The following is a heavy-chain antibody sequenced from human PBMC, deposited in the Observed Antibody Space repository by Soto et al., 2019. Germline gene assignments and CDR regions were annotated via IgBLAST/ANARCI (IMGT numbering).Heavy chain of an antibody. CDR3: ATIAAPPAFNI. D-gene: IGHD6-13*01. CDR1: GFIFSSYG. V-gene: IGHV3-30*03. Sequence: GGSLRLSCAASGFIFSSYGMNWVRQAPGKGLEWVAVISFDGSFKYYADSVKGRFTISRDNSKNTLYLQINSLRTEDTAVYYCATIAAPPAFNIWGQGTMVTVSS. J-gene: IGHJ3*02. CDR2: ISFDGSFK.